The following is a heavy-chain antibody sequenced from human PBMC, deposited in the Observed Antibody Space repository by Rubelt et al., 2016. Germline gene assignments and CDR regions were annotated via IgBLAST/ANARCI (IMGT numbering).Heavy chain of an antibody. CDR3: ARLRATAISSWYNWFDP. V-gene: IGHV4-4*02. CDR1: GGSISSSHW. Sequence: QVQLQESGPGLVKPSGTLSLTCAVSGGSISSSHWWSWVRQPPGKGLEWIGSIYYSGSTYYNPSLKGRVTISVDTSKNQCALKLSSVTAADTAVYYCARLRATAISSWYNWFDPWGQGTLVTVSS. J-gene: IGHJ5*02. D-gene: IGHD6-13*01. CDR2: IYYSGST.